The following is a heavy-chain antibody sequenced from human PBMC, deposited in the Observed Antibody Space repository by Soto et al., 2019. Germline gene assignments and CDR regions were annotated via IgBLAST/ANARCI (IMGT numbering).Heavy chain of an antibody. Sequence: QITLKESGPTLVRPTQTLTLTCTFSGFSLTTSGVGVGWIRQPPGKALEWLAVIYWDDDKRYSSSLNSRLTIXXAXSXXQVGLTMTNMDPVDTATYYCAHHPYYGLGSYSFDYWGQGTLVTVSS. V-gene: IGHV2-5*02. CDR1: GFSLTTSGVG. CDR2: IYWDDDK. J-gene: IGHJ4*02. D-gene: IGHD3-10*01. CDR3: AHHPYYGLGSYSFDY.